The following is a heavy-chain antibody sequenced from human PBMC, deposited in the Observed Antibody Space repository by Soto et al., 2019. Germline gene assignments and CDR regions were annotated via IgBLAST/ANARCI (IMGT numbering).Heavy chain of an antibody. Sequence: QSITSTVPGGYMSRGGYYSCWIRQHPGKGLEWIGYIYYSANTYYNPSLNSRVTISLDTSQNQFALKLSSVTAADTAVYYCARRNYDRSGYQLDYWGQGTLVTVSS. CDR3: ARRNYDRSGYQLDY. CDR2: IYYSANT. CDR1: GGYMSRGGYY. V-gene: IGHV4-31*02. J-gene: IGHJ4*02. D-gene: IGHD3-22*01.